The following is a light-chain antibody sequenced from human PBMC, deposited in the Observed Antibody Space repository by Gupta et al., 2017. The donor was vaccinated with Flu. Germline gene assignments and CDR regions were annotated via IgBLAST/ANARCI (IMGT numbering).Light chain of an antibody. CDR2: GAS. CDR3: QQDDEWPPLT. J-gene: IGKJ5*01. Sequence: EIVMTQSPDTLSVSPGERATLSCRASQSISSNLAWYQHKPGRAPRLLIFGASTRATGIADRFSGSGYGTEFTLTISSRESEDFAVYYCQQDDEWPPLTFGQGTLMEIK. V-gene: IGKV3-15*01. CDR1: QSISSN.